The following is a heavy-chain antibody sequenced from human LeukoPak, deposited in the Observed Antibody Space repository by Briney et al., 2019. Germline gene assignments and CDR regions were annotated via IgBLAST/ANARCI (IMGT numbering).Heavy chain of an antibody. CDR2: INSDGINT. CDR1: GFTFSSYA. J-gene: IGHJ5*02. CDR3: DP. V-gene: IGHV3-74*01. Sequence: GGSLRLSCAASGFTFSSYAMSWVRQAPGKGLVWVSRINSDGINTSYADSVKGRFTISRDNAKNTLNLQMNSLRAEDTADNWFDPWGQGTLVTVSS.